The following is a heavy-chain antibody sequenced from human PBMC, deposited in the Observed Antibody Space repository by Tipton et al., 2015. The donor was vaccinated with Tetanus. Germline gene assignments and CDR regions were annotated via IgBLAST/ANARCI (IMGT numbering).Heavy chain of an antibody. CDR1: GGSINSGTYS. CDR3: ARGAYSYDSSGYYYLLDP. Sequence: GLVKPSETLSLTCTVSGGSINSGTYSWGWIRQPPGKGLEWIGRVYNSGGTYYNPSLKSRVTISVDTSKNQFSLKLSSVTAAEAAVYYCARGAYSYDSSGYYYLLDPWGQGTLVTVSS. V-gene: IGHV4-39*07. D-gene: IGHD3-22*01. J-gene: IGHJ5*02. CDR2: VYNSGGT.